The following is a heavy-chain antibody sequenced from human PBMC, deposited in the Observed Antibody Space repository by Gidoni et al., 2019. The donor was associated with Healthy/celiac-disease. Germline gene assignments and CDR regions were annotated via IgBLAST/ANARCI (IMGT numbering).Heavy chain of an antibody. Sequence: QVQLVESGGGLVKPGGSLRLSCAASGFTFSADYMSWIRQAHGNGLGWVSYISSSSSYTNYADSVKGRFTISRANAKNSLYLQMNSLRAEATAVYYCARDAYPVAGPSYNWFDPWGQGTLVTVSS. D-gene: IGHD6-19*01. J-gene: IGHJ5*02. CDR2: ISSSSSYT. V-gene: IGHV3-11*06. CDR1: GFTFSADY. CDR3: ARDAYPVAGPSYNWFDP.